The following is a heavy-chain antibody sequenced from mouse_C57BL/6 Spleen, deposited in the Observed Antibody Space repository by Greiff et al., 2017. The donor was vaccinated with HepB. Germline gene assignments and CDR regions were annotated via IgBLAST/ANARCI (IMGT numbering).Heavy chain of an antibody. CDR3: ARVYGNYWYFDV. J-gene: IGHJ1*03. CDR2: IRNKANGYTT. D-gene: IGHD2-1*01. CDR1: GFTFTDYY. Sequence: EVQVVESGGGLVQPGGSLSLSCAASGFTFTDYYMSWVRQPPGKALEWLGFIRNKANGYTTEYSASVKGRFTISRDNSQSILYLQMNALRAEDSATYYCARVYGNYWYFDVWGTGTTVTVSS. V-gene: IGHV7-3*01.